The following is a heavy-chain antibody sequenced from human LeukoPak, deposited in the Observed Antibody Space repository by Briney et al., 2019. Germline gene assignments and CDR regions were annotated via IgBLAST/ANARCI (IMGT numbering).Heavy chain of an antibody. CDR1: GFTFSTYE. D-gene: IGHD5-24*01. V-gene: IGHV3-48*03. J-gene: IGHJ4*02. CDR3: ARGEYHQDGIGYNRFDN. Sequence: PGGSLRLSCAASGFTFSTYEMNWVRQAPGKGLEWVSYISNGDGTIKYADSVKGRFTISRDNAENSVFLQMRSLRLEDTAVYYCARGEYHQDGIGYNRFDNWGQGALVTVSS. CDR2: ISNGDGTI.